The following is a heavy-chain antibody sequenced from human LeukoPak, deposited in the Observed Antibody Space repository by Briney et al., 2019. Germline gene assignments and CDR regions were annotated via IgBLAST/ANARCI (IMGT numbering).Heavy chain of an antibody. CDR1: GGSISGYY. J-gene: IGHJ4*02. CDR2: IYYSGST. V-gene: IGHV4-59*01. D-gene: IGHD1-14*01. Sequence: SETLSLTCTVSGGSISGYYWSWIRQPPGKGLEWIGYIYYSGSTNYNPSLKSRVTISVDTSKNQFSLKLSSVTAADTAVYYCARGTDFDYWGQGTLVTVSS. CDR3: ARGTDFDY.